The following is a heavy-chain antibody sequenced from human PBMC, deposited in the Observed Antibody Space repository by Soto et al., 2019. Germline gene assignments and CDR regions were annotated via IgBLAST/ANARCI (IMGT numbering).Heavy chain of an antibody. D-gene: IGHD2-15*01. CDR2: INHSGST. V-gene: IGHV4-34*01. CDR1: GRSFSGYY. J-gene: IGHJ6*02. CDR3: ARGSGPATPYYYYYYGMDV. Sequence: SETLSLTCDVYGRSFSGYYWSWIRQPPGKGLEWIGEINHSGSTNYNPSLKSRDTISVDTSKNQFYLKLSSVTAADTAVYYCARGSGPATPYYYYYYGMDVWGQGTTVT.